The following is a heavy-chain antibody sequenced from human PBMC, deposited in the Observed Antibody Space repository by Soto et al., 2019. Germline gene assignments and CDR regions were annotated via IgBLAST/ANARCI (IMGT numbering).Heavy chain of an antibody. V-gene: IGHV3-30*18. D-gene: IGHD1-7*01. Sequence: GGSLRLSCAASGFTFSSYGMHWVRQAPGKGLEWVAVISYDGSNKYYADSVKGRFTISRDNSKNTLYLQMNSLRAEDTAVYYCAKARYNWNYRRIDYWGQGTLVTVSS. CDR3: AKARYNWNYRRIDY. CDR2: ISYDGSNK. J-gene: IGHJ4*02. CDR1: GFTFSSYG.